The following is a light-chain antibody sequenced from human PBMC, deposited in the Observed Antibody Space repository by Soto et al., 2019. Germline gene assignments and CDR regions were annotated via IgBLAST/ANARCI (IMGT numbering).Light chain of an antibody. V-gene: IGLV2-18*01. Sequence: QSALTQPPSVSGSPGQSVTISCTGTSSDFNNYNRVSWYQRPPGTGPKLIIFEVNNRPSGVPDRFSGSKPGNTASLTISGLQAEDEGGYYCSLYTTDSTYVFGPGTKVTVL. CDR3: SLYTTDSTYV. J-gene: IGLJ1*01. CDR2: EVN. CDR1: SSDFNNYNR.